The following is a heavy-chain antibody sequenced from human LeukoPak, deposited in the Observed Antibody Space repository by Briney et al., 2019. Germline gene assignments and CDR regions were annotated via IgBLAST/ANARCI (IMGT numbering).Heavy chain of an antibody. D-gene: IGHD3-22*01. Sequence: PSETLSLTYTVSGGSISSYYCNWIRQPPGKGLEWIGYIYYSGSTNYNPSLKSRVTISTDTSKNQFSLKLSSVTAADTAVYYCARETSGYYYDSSGELGYWGQGTLVTVSS. CDR3: ARETSGYYYDSSGELGY. CDR2: IYYSGST. V-gene: IGHV4-59*01. CDR1: GGSISSYY. J-gene: IGHJ4*02.